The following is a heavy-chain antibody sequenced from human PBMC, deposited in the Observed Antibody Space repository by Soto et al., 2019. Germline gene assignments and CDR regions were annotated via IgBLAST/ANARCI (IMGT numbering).Heavy chain of an antibody. V-gene: IGHV4-59*11. CDR3: ADETGSCYFDS. Sequence: QVRLQATGPGLLKPSETLSRTCTVSGASIIGHYWSWIRPAPGKGLEWIGYVYNSGSPTYSPSLKRRVSTSADTAKNQISLNLASVTGADTAVSYCADETGSCYFDSWGQGTLVIVSS. CDR1: GASIIGHY. D-gene: IGHD6-25*01. J-gene: IGHJ4*02. CDR2: VYNSGSP.